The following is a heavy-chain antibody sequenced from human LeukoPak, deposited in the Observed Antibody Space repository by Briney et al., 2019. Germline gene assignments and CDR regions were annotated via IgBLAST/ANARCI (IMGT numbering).Heavy chain of an antibody. CDR1: GDSVSSNSAA. Sequence: SQTLSLTYAISGDSVSSNSAAWNWIRQSPSRGLEWLGRTYYRSKWYNDYAVSVKSRITINPDTSKNQFSLQLNSVTPEDTAVYYCAREDYVWGSYRSGHWFDPWGQGTLVTVSS. CDR3: AREDYVWGSYRSGHWFDP. D-gene: IGHD3-16*02. CDR2: TYYRSKWYN. J-gene: IGHJ5*02. V-gene: IGHV6-1*01.